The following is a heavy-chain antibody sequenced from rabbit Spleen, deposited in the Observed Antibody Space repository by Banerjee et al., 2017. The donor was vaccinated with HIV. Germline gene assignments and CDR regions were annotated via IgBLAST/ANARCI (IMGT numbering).Heavy chain of an antibody. Sequence: QSLEESGGDLVKPGASLTLTCKASGFSFSTSDCMSWVRQAPGKGPEWIGCIYPDGSGSTAYANWAKGRFTISKTSSTTVTLQMTSLTAADTATYFCAKGSAAMTMMITGYYLNLWGPGTLVTVS. J-gene: IGHJ4*01. D-gene: IGHD2-1*01. CDR2: IYPDGSGST. CDR1: GFSFSTSDC. CDR3: AKGSAAMTMMITGYYLNL. V-gene: IGHV1S40*01.